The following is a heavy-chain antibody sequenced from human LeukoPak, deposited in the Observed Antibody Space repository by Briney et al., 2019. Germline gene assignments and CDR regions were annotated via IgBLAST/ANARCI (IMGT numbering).Heavy chain of an antibody. D-gene: IGHD5-24*01. CDR3: ARHRDPDRWLQVDDAFDI. CDR1: GFTFSNYW. J-gene: IGHJ3*02. Sequence: PTGGSLRLSCAASGFTFSNYWMTWVRQAPGKGLEWVSGINWNGGSTGYADSVKGRFTISRDNAKNSLYLQMNSLRAEDTALYHCARHRDPDRWLQVDDAFDIWGQGTMVTVSS. V-gene: IGHV3-20*01. CDR2: INWNGGST.